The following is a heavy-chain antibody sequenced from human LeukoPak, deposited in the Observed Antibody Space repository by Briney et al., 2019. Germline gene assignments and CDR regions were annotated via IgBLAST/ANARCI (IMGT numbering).Heavy chain of an antibody. V-gene: IGHV3-48*01. J-gene: IGHJ6*03. CDR2: ISSSSSTI. CDR3: ARDGLVDFWSGYYSYYYYYMDV. Sequence: GGSLRLSCAASGFTFSSYSMNWVRQAPGKGLEWVSYISSSSSTIYYADSVKGRFTISRDNAKNSLYLQMNSLRAEDTAVYYCARDGLVDFWSGYYSYYYYYMDVWGKGTTVTVSS. CDR1: GFTFSSYS. D-gene: IGHD3-3*01.